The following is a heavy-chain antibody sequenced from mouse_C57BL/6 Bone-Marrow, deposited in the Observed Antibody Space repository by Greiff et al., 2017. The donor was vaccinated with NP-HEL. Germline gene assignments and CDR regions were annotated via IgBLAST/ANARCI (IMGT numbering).Heavy chain of an antibody. CDR3: ARSYYYGRGGAYYAMDY. CDR2: IYPGGGYT. Sequence: QVQLKESGAELVRPGTSVKMSCKASGYTFTNYWIGWAKQRPGHGLEWIGDIYPGGGYTNYNEKFKGKATLTADKSSSTAYMQFSSLTSEDSAIYYCARSYYYGRGGAYYAMDYWGQGTSVTVSS. D-gene: IGHD1-1*01. CDR1: GYTFTNYW. V-gene: IGHV1-63*01. J-gene: IGHJ4*01.